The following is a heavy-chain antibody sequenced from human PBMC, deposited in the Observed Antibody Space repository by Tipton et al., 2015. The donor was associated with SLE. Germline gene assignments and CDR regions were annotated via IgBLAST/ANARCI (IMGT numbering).Heavy chain of an antibody. D-gene: IGHD2-2*01. Sequence: TLSLTCTVSGDSITTDSDYWGWIRQPPGKGLEWIGNIYYSGTTYYNSSLKSRVTISVDTSKNQFSLKLSSVTAADTAVYYCARDEIVVIPAASYQSHYGMDVWGQGTTVTASS. CDR3: ARDEIVVIPAASYQSHYGMDV. CDR1: GDSITTDSDY. CDR2: IYYSGTT. J-gene: IGHJ6*02. V-gene: IGHV4-39*07.